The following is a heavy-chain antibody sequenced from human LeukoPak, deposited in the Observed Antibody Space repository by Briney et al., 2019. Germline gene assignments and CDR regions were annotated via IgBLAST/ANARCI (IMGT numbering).Heavy chain of an antibody. V-gene: IGHV1-69*01. CDR1: GGTFSSYA. CDR2: IIPIFGTA. CDR3: ARGVLRYFDWLLEYFDY. Sequence: SVKVSCKASGGTFSSYAISWVRHAPGQGLEWMGGIIPIFGTANYAQKFQGRVTITADESTSTAYMELSSLRSEDTAVYYCARGVLRYFDWLLEYFDYWGQGTLVTVSS. D-gene: IGHD3-9*01. J-gene: IGHJ4*02.